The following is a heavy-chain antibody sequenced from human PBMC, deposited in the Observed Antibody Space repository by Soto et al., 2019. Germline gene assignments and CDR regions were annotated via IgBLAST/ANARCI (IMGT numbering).Heavy chain of an antibody. Sequence: VQLMQSGTEVKKPGSSVKVSCKASVGTFSSHSINWVRQAPGQGLEWMGGIITPFGTSNYAQNFQGRVTITADQSTSTAYMELNSLTSDDTAVYYCAREVGYGDFSAALLDWGQGTLVTVSS. CDR3: AREVGYGDFSAALLD. CDR2: IITPFGTS. D-gene: IGHD2-21*02. CDR1: VGTFSSHS. J-gene: IGHJ4*02. V-gene: IGHV1-69*01.